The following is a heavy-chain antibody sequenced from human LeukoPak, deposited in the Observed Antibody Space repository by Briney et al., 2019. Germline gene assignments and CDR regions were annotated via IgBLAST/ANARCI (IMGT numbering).Heavy chain of an antibody. CDR1: EFIISNYW. CDR2: IKQDGSEK. D-gene: IGHD3-10*01. Sequence: GGSLRLSCAASEFIISNYWMSWVRQAPGKGLEWVANIKQDGSEKYYVESLKGRFTISRDNAKNSLYLQMNSLRAEDTAIYYCARDRVRGVRPDAFDIWGQGTMVTVSS. J-gene: IGHJ3*02. CDR3: ARDRVRGVRPDAFDI. V-gene: IGHV3-7*01.